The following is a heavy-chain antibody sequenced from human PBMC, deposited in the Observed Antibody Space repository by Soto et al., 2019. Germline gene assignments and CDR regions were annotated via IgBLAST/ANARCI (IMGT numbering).Heavy chain of an antibody. V-gene: IGHV3-33*01. D-gene: IGHD3-10*01. CDR3: ARREFYGMDV. CDR2: IWYDGSNK. Sequence: QVQLVESGGGVVQPGRSLRLSCAASGFTFSSYGMHWVRQAPGKGLEWVAVIWYDGSNKYYADSVKGRFTISRDKSKNTLYLQMNSLRAEDTAVYYCARREFYGMDVWGQGTTVTVSS. CDR1: GFTFSSYG. J-gene: IGHJ6*02.